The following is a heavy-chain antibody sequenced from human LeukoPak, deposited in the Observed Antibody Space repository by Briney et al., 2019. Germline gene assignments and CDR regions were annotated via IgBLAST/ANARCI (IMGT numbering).Heavy chain of an antibody. CDR3: ARVRTWIQLCFDP. Sequence: ASVKVSCKASGYTFTSYDINWVRQATGQGLEWMGWMNPNSGNTGYAQKFQGRVTMTRNTSISTAYMELSSLRSEDTAVYYCARVRTWIQLCFDPWGQGTLVTVSS. CDR2: MNPNSGNT. D-gene: IGHD5-18*01. CDR1: GYTFTSYD. J-gene: IGHJ5*02. V-gene: IGHV1-8*01.